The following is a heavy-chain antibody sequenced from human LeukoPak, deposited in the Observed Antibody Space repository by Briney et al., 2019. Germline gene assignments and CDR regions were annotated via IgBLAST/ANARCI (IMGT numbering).Heavy chain of an antibody. CDR2: ISAYNGNT. J-gene: IGHJ3*02. CDR3: ARGAYYSGDYSSSDAFDI. D-gene: IGHD2-21*02. CDR1: GFTFTSYG. Sequence: ASVNVSCKASGFTFTSYGFSWVRQAPGQGLEWMGWISAYNGNTNSAQRFQGRVTMTTDTSTSTAYMELRGLRSDDTAVYYCARGAYYSGDYSSSDAFDIWGRGTMVSVSS. V-gene: IGHV1-18*01.